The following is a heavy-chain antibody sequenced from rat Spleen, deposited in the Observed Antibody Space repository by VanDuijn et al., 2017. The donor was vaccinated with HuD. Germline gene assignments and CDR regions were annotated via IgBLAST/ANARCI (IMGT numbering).Heavy chain of an antibody. V-gene: IGHV5-22*01. CDR3: TRHSSTYYVMDA. D-gene: IGHD1-2*01. CDR2: ISYDGSST. Sequence: EVQLVESGGGLVQPGRTLKISCAASGFIFSDYYMAWVRQAPTQGLEWVASISYDGSSTDYGDSVKGRFTISRDNAKSTLYLQMNSLRSEDTATYYCTRHSSTYYVMDAWGQGASVTVSS. J-gene: IGHJ4*01. CDR1: GFIFSDYY.